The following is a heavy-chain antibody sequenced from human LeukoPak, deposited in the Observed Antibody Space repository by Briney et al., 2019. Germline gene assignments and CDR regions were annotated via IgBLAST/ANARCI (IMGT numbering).Heavy chain of an antibody. CDR1: GFTVSSNY. CDR3: ARGYCSGGSCYPGYFDY. Sequence: GGSLRLSCAASGFTVSSNYMSWVRQAPGKGLEWVSVIYSGGSTHYADSVKGRFTISRDNSKDTLYLQMNSLRAEDTAVYYCARGYCSGGSCYPGYFDYWGQGTLVTVSS. D-gene: IGHD2-15*01. CDR2: IYSGGST. J-gene: IGHJ4*02. V-gene: IGHV3-66*01.